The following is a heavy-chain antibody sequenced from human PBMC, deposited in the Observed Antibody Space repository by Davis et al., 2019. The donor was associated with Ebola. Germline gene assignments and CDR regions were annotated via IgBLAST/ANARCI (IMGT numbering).Heavy chain of an antibody. CDR2: IKQDGSEK. J-gene: IGHJ6*02. Sequence: PGGSLRPSCAASGFTVSSNYMSWVRQAPGKGLEWVANIKQDGSEKYYVDSVKGRFTISRDNAKNSLYLQMTSLRAEDTAVYYCARPQKPYYYGSGNPNYYGMDVWGQGTTVTVSS. V-gene: IGHV3-7*03. D-gene: IGHD3-10*01. CDR3: ARPQKPYYYGSGNPNYYGMDV. CDR1: GFTVSSNY.